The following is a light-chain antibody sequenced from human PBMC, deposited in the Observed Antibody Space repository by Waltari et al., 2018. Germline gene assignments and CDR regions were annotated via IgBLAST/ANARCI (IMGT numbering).Light chain of an antibody. V-gene: IGKV3-15*01. CDR3: QHYEGWPPSYT. CDR2: GAS. J-gene: IGKJ2*01. Sequence: IVMTQSPATLAVSPGESANLSCRASQSVRVTLAWYQQKPGQAPRLLIYGASTRATGVPARFGGSGSGTEFTLTISSLQSEDFAVYYCQHYEGWPPSYTFGQGTKLEI. CDR1: QSVRVT.